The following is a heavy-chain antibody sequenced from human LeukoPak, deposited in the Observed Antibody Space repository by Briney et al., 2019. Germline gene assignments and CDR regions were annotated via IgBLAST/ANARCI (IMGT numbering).Heavy chain of an antibody. CDR2: IKQDGGEK. Sequence: GGSLRLSCAASRFTFSSYWMTWVRQAPGKGLEWVANIKQDGGEKHYVDSVQGRFTISRDNAKNSLYLQMNSLRAEDTAVYYCARDSASGWYHAYWGQGTLVTVSS. V-gene: IGHV3-7*05. CDR3: ARDSASGWYHAY. J-gene: IGHJ4*02. D-gene: IGHD6-19*01. CDR1: RFTFSSYW.